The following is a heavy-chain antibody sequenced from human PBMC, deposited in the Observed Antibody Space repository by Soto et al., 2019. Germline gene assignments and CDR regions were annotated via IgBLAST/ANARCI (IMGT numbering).Heavy chain of an antibody. D-gene: IGHD3-3*01. CDR3: AGALEYDFSSAAFDI. CDR2: ISAYNGNT. V-gene: IGHV1-18*01. CDR1: GYTFTSYG. J-gene: IGHJ3*02. Sequence: ASVKVSCKASGYTFTSYGISWVRQAPGQGLEWMGWISAYNGNTNYAQKLQGRVTMTTDTSTSTAYMELRSLRSDDTAVYYCAGALEYDFSSAAFDIWGQGTMVTV.